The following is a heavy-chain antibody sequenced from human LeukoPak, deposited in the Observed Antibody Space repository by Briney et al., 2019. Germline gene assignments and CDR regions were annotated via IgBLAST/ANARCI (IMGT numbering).Heavy chain of an antibody. D-gene: IGHD6-13*01. CDR1: GVSISSYY. J-gene: IGHJ6*03. CDR3: ARDRSGSSWYGLRAGDYYYYMDV. CDR2: IYTSGST. Sequence: SETLSLTCTVSGVSISSYYWSWIRRPAGKGLEWIGRIYTSGSTNYNPSLKSRVTMSVDTSKNQFSLKLSSVTAADTAVYYCARDRSGSSWYGLRAGDYYYYMDVWGKGTTVTISS. V-gene: IGHV4-4*07.